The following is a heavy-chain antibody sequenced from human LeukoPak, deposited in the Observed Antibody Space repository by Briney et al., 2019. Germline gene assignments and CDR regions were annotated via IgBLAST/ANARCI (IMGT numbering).Heavy chain of an antibody. Sequence: GGSLRLSCAASGFTFSSYGMHWVRQAPGKGLEWVAVISYDGGNKYYADAVKGRFTISRDNAKNSLYLQMNILRAEDTAVYYCATTRIAVAGTEGDYWGQGTLVTVSS. CDR3: ATTRIAVAGTEGDY. J-gene: IGHJ4*02. V-gene: IGHV3-30*03. D-gene: IGHD6-19*01. CDR1: GFTFSSYG. CDR2: ISYDGGNK.